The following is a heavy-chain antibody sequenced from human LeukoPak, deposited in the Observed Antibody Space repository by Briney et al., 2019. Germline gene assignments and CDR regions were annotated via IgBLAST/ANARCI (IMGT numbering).Heavy chain of an antibody. D-gene: IGHD3-10*01. CDR1: GYTFTGDY. CDR2: INPNSGGT. J-gene: IGHJ5*02. CDR3: ARTGSGSYYIIDP. Sequence: GASVKVSCKASGYTFTGDYMHWVRQAPGQGLEWMGWINPNSGGTNYAQKFQGRVTMTRDTSISTAYMELSRLRSDDTAVYYCARTGSGSYYIIDPWGQGTLVTVSS. V-gene: IGHV1-2*02.